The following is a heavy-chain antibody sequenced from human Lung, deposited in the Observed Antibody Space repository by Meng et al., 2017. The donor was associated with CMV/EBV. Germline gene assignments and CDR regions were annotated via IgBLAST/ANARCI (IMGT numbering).Heavy chain of an antibody. J-gene: IGHJ4*02. V-gene: IGHV3-33*01. CDR1: GFTFSNFG. CDR3: ARDMRDFGELVEY. CDR2: LWYDGSNT. Sequence: GGSLRLSXAASGFTFSNFGMHWVRQGPGRGLEWVALLWYDGSNTNYADSVKGRFTISRDNSKNTVYLQMNSLRVEDTAVYYCARDMRDFGELVEYWGQGTLVTVSS. D-gene: IGHD3-10*01.